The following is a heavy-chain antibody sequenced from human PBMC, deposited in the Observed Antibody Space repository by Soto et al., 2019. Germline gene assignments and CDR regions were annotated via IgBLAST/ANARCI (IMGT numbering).Heavy chain of an antibody. CDR2: ISGSGGRT. CDR3: AKGGYYSLFDI. D-gene: IGHD3-16*01. J-gene: IGHJ3*02. V-gene: IGHV3-23*01. CDR1: GFPFSSYA. Sequence: PGGSLRLACVASGFPFSSYAMSWVRRTPGKGLEWVSGISGSGGRTYYADSVKGRFTISRDNSNNTLSLQMHILRVEDTAVYFCAKGGYYSLFDIWGQGTVVTVS.